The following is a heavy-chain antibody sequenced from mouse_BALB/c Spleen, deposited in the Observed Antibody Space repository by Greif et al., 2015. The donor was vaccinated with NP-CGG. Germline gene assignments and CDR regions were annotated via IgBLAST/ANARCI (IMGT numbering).Heavy chain of an antibody. V-gene: IGHV1-4*01. CDR2: INPSSGYT. CDR3: ARFITTLYYAMDY. Sequence: VQLQESGAELARPGASVKMSCKASGYTFTSYTMHWVKQRPGQGLEWIGYINPSSGYTNYNQKFKDKATLTADKSSSTAYMQLSSLTSEDSAVYYCARFITTLYYAMDYWGQGTSVTASS. J-gene: IGHJ4*01. CDR1: GYTFTSYT. D-gene: IGHD1-2*01.